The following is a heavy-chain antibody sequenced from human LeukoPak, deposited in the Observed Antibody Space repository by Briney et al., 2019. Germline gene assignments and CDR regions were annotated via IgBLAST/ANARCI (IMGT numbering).Heavy chain of an antibody. V-gene: IGHV4-59*01. CDR1: GGSISSYY. CDR2: IYYSGST. Sequence: SETLSLTCTVSGGSISSYYWSWIRQPPGKGLEWIGYIYYSGSTNYNPSLKSRVTISVDTSKNQFSLKLSSVTAADTAVYYCATVAVAGTSDAFDIWGQGTMVTVS. CDR3: ATVAVAGTSDAFDI. J-gene: IGHJ3*02. D-gene: IGHD6-19*01.